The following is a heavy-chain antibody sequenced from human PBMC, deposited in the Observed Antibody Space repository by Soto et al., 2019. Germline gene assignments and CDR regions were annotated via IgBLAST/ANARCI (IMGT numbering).Heavy chain of an antibody. V-gene: IGHV3-23*01. D-gene: IGHD5-12*01. Sequence: VQLLESGGGLVQPGGSLRLSCAASGFTFSSYAMSWVRQAPGKGLEWVSAISGSGGSTYYADSVKGRFTISRDNSKNTLYLQMNSLRAEDTAVYYCAKDPVARGYSGYGMDVWGQGTTVTVSS. CDR2: ISGSGGST. CDR3: AKDPVARGYSGYGMDV. CDR1: GFTFSSYA. J-gene: IGHJ6*02.